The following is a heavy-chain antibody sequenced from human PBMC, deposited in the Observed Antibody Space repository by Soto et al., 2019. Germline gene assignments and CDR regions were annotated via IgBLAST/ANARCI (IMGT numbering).Heavy chain of an antibody. D-gene: IGHD1-26*01. J-gene: IGHJ3*02. CDR3: AKDRVGASRSGDAFDI. CDR1: GFTFSSYA. V-gene: IGHV3-23*01. Sequence: EVQLLESGGGLVQPGGSLRLSCAASGFTFSSYAMSWVRQAPGKGLEWVSAISGSGGSTYYADSVKGRFTISRDNSKNTLYLKMNSLRAEDTAVYYCAKDRVGASRSGDAFDIWGQGTMVTVSS. CDR2: ISGSGGST.